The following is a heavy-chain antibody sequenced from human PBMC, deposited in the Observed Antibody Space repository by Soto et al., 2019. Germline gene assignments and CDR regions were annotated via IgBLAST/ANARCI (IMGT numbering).Heavy chain of an antibody. CDR2: IYYTGST. CDR3: ARVADTTNFDY. J-gene: IGHJ4*02. CDR1: GGSISRGGYY. V-gene: IGHV4-31*03. Sequence: SETLSLTCTVSGGSISRGGYYWSWVRQHPGKGLEWIGYIYYTGSTYYNPSLKSRVTISVDTSKIQFSLRLSSVTAADTAVYYCARVADTTNFDYWGQGTLVTVSS. D-gene: IGHD1-26*01.